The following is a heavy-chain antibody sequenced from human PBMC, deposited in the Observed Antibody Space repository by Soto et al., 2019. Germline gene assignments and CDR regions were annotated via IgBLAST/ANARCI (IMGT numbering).Heavy chain of an antibody. CDR1: GFTFSTYA. D-gene: IGHD2-15*01. CDR2: VSASGGNT. CDR3: AKALGYCSGGSCYSHYFDY. Sequence: LRLSCAASGFTFSTYAMAWVRQAPGKGLEWVSTVSASGGNTYYADSVKGRFTISRDNSKNTLYLQMNSLRAEDTAVYYCAKALGYCSGGSCYSHYFDYWGQGTLVTVSS. J-gene: IGHJ4*02. V-gene: IGHV3-23*01.